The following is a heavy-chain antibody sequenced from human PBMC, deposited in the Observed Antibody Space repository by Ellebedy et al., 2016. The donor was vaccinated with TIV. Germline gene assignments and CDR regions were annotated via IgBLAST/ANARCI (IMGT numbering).Heavy chain of an antibody. J-gene: IGHJ5*02. D-gene: IGHD6-19*01. CDR2: IKEDGSEK. V-gene: IGHV3-7*01. CDR1: GFTFRNDW. Sequence: GESLKISCATSGFTFRNDWMHWVRQAPGKGLEWVAHIKEDGSEKYYVDSVKGRFTISRDNAKNSLYLQMNSLRAEDTAVYYCVRSSGWLPASWGQGTLVTVSS. CDR3: VRSSGWLPAS.